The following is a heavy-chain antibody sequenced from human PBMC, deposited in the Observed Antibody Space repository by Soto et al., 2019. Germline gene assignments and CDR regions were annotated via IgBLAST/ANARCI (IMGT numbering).Heavy chain of an antibody. CDR1: GFTFSDYY. V-gene: IGHV3-11*01. CDR2: ISSSGSTI. J-gene: IGHJ6*02. CDR3: TRGRYSHNGYYYYCMDF. D-gene: IGHD1-1*01. Sequence: QEQLVESGGGLVKPGGSLRLSCAASGFTFSDYYMNWIRQAPGKGLEWVSYISSSGSTINYADSVKGRFTSSRDNAKNSLELQMDSLRAEDTAVYFCTRGRYSHNGYYYYCMDFWGQGPTVTVSS.